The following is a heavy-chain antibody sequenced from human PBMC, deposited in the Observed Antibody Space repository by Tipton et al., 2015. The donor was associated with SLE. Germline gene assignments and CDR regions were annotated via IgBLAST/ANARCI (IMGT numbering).Heavy chain of an antibody. D-gene: IGHD6-6*01. J-gene: IGHJ4*02. CDR3: ARLVRDSSSTIDY. Sequence: TLSLTCTVSGASISSTGYFWGWVRQPPGKRPDWIANINYRGTTYYNPSLQSRVTISRDTSNNQFFLKLTSVTAADTAIYYCARLVRDSSSTIDYWGQGTLVTVSS. V-gene: IGHV4-39*07. CDR1: GASISSTGYF. CDR2: INYRGTT.